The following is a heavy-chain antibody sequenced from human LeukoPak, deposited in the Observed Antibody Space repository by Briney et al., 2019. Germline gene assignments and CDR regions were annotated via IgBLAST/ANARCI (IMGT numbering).Heavy chain of an antibody. V-gene: IGHV3-74*01. Sequence: GGSLRLSCVASGFTFRTYWMYWVRQAPGKGLVWLSRINPDGSNTTYADSVKGRFTISRDNSKNTLYLQMNSLRAEDTAVYYCAKDRVPLYGDLINWFDPWGQGTLVTVSS. CDR3: AKDRVPLYGDLINWFDP. CDR2: INPDGSNT. J-gene: IGHJ5*02. CDR1: GFTFRTYW. D-gene: IGHD4-17*01.